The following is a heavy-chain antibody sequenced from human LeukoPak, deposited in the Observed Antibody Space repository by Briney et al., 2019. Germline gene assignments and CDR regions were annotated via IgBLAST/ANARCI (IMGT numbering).Heavy chain of an antibody. CDR3: ARGITEAQPHYYYYMDV. V-gene: IGHV3-7*04. Sequence: DSLNGRFTISRDNAKNSLYLQMNSLRAEDTAVYYCARGITEAQPHYYYYMDVWGKGTTVTVSS. D-gene: IGHD5-24*01. J-gene: IGHJ6*03.